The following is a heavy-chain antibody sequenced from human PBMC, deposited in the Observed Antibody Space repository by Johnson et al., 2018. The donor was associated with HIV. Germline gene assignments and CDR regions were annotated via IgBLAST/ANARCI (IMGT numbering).Heavy chain of an antibody. J-gene: IGHJ3*01. V-gene: IGHV3-7*03. CDR1: GFTFDDYA. CDR2: IKQDGSEK. CDR3: ARAKDAAYPYDAFDV. Sequence: VRLVESGGGVVQPGRSLRLSCAASGFTFDDYAMHWVRQAPGKGLEWVANIKQDGSEKYYVDSVKGRFTISRDNAKNSLYLQMDSLRAEDTAMYYCARAKDAAYPYDAFDVWGHGTMVIVSA. D-gene: IGHD2-15*01.